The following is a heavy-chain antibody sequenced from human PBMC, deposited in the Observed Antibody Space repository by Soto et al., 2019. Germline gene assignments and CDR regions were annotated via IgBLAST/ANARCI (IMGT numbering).Heavy chain of an antibody. CDR1: GFSLTTSGVG. CDR2: IYWDDDK. J-gene: IGHJ4*02. CDR3: APRVRAVFGLVTTTAIYFDF. D-gene: IGHD3-3*01. Sequence: QITLNESGPTVVKPTETLTLTCTFSGFSLTTSGVGVGWVRQSPGKAPEWLAFIYWDDDKRYSTSLKSRLTITKDTSKNQVVLTMANVDPADTATYYCAPRVRAVFGLVTTTAIYFDFWGQGTPVVVSS. V-gene: IGHV2-5*02.